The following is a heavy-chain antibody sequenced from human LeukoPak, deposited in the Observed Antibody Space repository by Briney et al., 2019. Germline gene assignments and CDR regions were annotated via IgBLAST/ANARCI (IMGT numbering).Heavy chain of an antibody. CDR3: ARDGTLSESVPSAPFDI. J-gene: IGHJ3*02. Sequence: GGSLRLSCAASGFTFSTYWMSWVRQAPGKGLEWVANIKEDGSEKYSVDSVKGRFTISRDNAKNSLCLQMNSLRAEDTAVYYCARDGTLSESVPSAPFDIWGQGTMVTVSS. D-gene: IGHD1-26*01. CDR2: IKEDGSEK. CDR1: GFTFSTYW. V-gene: IGHV3-7*01.